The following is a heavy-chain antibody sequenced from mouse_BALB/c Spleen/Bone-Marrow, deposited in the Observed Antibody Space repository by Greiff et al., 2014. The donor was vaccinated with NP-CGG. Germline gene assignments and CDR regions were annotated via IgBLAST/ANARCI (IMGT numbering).Heavy chain of an antibody. D-gene: IGHD2-14*01. Sequence: LVESGPELVKPGASVKISCKASGYSFTSYYIHWVKQRPGQGLEWIGWIFPGSGYTKYNEKFKAEATLTADTSSSTAYMHLSSLTSEDSAVYFCARHYRYDAWFAYWGQGTLVTVSA. V-gene: IGHV1-66*01. CDR3: ARHYRYDAWFAY. CDR1: GYSFTSYY. CDR2: IFPGSGYT. J-gene: IGHJ3*01.